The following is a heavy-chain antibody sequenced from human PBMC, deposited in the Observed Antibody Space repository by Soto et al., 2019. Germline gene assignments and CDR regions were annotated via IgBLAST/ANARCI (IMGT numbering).Heavy chain of an antibody. CDR3: ARDISGAIGSPGAPYFDY. J-gene: IGHJ4*02. V-gene: IGHV3-11*06. CDR2: ISSSSSYT. D-gene: IGHD6-25*01. Sequence: PEGSLRLSCAAYGFTFSDYYMSWIRQAPGKGLEWVSYISSSSSYTNYADSVKGRFTISRDNAKNSLYLQMNSLRAEDTAVYYCARDISGAIGSPGAPYFDYWGQGTLVTVS. CDR1: GFTFSDYY.